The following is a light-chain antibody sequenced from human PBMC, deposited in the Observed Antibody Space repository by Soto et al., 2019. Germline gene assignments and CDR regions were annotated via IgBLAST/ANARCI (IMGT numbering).Light chain of an antibody. Sequence: IQMTQSPSSLSASVGDRVTITCRASQSISRYLTWYQHKPGKAPNLLIYAASSLKSGVPSRFSGSASGTYFTLTISRLQPEDFATYYCQQSYSFWTFGQGTKVEIK. J-gene: IGKJ1*01. V-gene: IGKV1-39*01. CDR2: AAS. CDR1: QSISRY. CDR3: QQSYSFWT.